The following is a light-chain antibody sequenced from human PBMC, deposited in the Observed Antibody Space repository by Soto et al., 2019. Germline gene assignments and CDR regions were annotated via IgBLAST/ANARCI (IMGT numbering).Light chain of an antibody. J-gene: IGKJ2*01. V-gene: IGKV3D-15*01. CDR3: QQYNNWPPYT. Sequence: EIVLTQSPATLSLSPGESATLSCRTSQSVSSNSLAWHQQKPGQAPRLLMYAASSRAAGIPDRFSGSGSGTEFTLTISSLQSEDFAVYYCQQYNNWPPYTFGQGTKVDIK. CDR1: QSVSSN. CDR2: AAS.